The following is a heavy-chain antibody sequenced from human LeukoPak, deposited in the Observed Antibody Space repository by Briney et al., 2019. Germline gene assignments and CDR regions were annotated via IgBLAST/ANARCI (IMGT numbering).Heavy chain of an antibody. CDR3: ARGSRPVYNLLTGKRYFDY. V-gene: IGHV1-46*01. Sequence: GASVKVSCKASGYTFTTYYVHWVRQAPGQGLEWMGIINPSGGSTTYAQKFRGRLTMTRDMSTSTVYMELSSLRSEDTAVYYCARGSRPVYNLLTGKRYFDYWGQGTLITVSS. CDR1: GYTFTTYY. D-gene: IGHD3-9*01. CDR2: INPSGGST. J-gene: IGHJ4*02.